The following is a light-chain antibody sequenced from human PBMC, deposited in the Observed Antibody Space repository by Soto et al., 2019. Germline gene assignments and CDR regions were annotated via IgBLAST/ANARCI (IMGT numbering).Light chain of an antibody. CDR1: QDINKW. CDR3: QQANTFALT. J-gene: IGKJ4*01. Sequence: DIQMTQSPSSVSASVGDRVTITCRASQDINKWLAWYQQKPGTGPKLLIYSASSLYTGVPSRFSGSGSGTDFTLTISSLQPEDFATYYCQQANTFALTFGGGTKVDI. V-gene: IGKV1-12*01. CDR2: SAS.